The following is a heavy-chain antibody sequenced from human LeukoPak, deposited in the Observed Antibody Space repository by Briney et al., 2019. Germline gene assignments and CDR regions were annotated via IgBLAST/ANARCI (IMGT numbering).Heavy chain of an antibody. Sequence: GGSLRLSCAASGFTFSSYAMTWVRQAPGKGLEWVSAINDSGGVTFYADSVKGRFSFSRNNSKNTLSLQMNSLSAEDTAVYYCARAPSDYVFYYYYGMDVWGQGTTVTVSS. CDR2: INDSGGVT. CDR1: GFTFSSYA. D-gene: IGHD4-17*01. J-gene: IGHJ6*02. CDR3: ARAPSDYVFYYYYGMDV. V-gene: IGHV3-23*01.